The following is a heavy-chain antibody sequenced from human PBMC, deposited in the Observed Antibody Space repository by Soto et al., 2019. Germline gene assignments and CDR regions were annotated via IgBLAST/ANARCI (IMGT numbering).Heavy chain of an antibody. J-gene: IGHJ4*02. CDR2: IFWNDEK. V-gene: IGHV2-26*01. CDR1: GFSLSNARMG. Sequence: QVTLKESGPVLVKPTETLTLTCTVSGFSLSNARMGVSWIRQPPGKALEWLAHIFWNDEKSYSPSMRSRLTISKDTSKSQVVLTMTNMDPVDTATYYCARPAHSSSWLSFSYWGQGTLVTVSS. CDR3: ARPAHSSSWLSFSY. D-gene: IGHD6-13*01.